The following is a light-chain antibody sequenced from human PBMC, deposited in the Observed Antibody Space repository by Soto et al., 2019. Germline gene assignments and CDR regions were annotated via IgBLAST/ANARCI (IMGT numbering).Light chain of an antibody. CDR1: SSNIGSNT. Sequence: QSVLTQPPSLSGTPGRRVTISCSGRSSNIGSNTVSWYQQLPGTAPKLLIHRNNQRPSGVPDRFSGSNSGTSASLAITGLQSEDEADYYCAAWDESLNAYVFGTGTRSPS. J-gene: IGLJ1*01. CDR3: AAWDESLNAYV. V-gene: IGLV1-44*01. CDR2: RNN.